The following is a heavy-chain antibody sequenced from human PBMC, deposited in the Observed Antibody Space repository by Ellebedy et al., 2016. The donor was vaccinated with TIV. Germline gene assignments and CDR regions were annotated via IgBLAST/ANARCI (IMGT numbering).Heavy chain of an antibody. CDR1: GYAFTSYY. J-gene: IGHJ4*02. CDR2: VNPFNGGT. Sequence: AASVKVSCQASGYAFTSYYMHWVRQAPGQGLEWMGTVNPFNGGTGYAQRFQGRVTMTRDTSASTVYMELSSLRSDDTAVYYCAREGGVYYFDYWGQGTLVTVSS. V-gene: IGHV1-46*01. CDR3: AREGGVYYFDY. D-gene: IGHD2-8*02.